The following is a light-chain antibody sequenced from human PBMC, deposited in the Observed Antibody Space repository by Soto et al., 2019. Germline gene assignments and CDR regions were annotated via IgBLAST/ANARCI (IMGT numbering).Light chain of an antibody. CDR2: TAS. V-gene: IGKV1-39*01. CDR1: QSIGSF. CDR3: QQSDRIPMT. J-gene: IGKJ5*01. Sequence: DIQITQSPSSRSASVGDRVTITCRANQSIGSFLSWYQHKPGKAPKLLIYTASSLQGGVPSRFSGSGSGTDFTLTISSLQTEDFATYYCQQSDRIPMTFGQGTRLEIK.